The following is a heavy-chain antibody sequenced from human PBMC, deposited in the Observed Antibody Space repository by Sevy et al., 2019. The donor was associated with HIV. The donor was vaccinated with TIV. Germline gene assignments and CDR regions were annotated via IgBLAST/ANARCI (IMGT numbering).Heavy chain of an antibody. D-gene: IGHD2-2*02. V-gene: IGHV3-49*04. CDR2: IRSKAYGGTT. J-gene: IGHJ6*02. Sequence: GGSLRLSCTASGFTFGDYAMSWVRQAPGKGLEWVGFIRSKAYGGTTEYAASVKGRFTISRDDSKSIAYLKMNSLKTEDTAVYYCTRDDVVVPAAIPYYYYGMDVWGQGTTVTVSS. CDR3: TRDDVVVPAAIPYYYYGMDV. CDR1: GFTFGDYA.